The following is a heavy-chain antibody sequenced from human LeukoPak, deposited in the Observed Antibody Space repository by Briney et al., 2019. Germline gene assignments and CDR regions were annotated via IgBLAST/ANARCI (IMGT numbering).Heavy chain of an antibody. CDR1: GFTFSSYW. D-gene: IGHD3-22*01. CDR2: IKQDGSEK. J-gene: IGHJ4*02. CDR3: AKSYGTNGYYQLPIDS. Sequence: GGSLRLSCAASGFTFSSYWMSWVRQAPGKGLEWVASIKQDGSEKYYVDSVKGRFTISRDNAKNSLYLQLNNLRAEDTAIYYCAKSYGTNGYYQLPIDSWGQGILVTVSS. V-gene: IGHV3-7*03.